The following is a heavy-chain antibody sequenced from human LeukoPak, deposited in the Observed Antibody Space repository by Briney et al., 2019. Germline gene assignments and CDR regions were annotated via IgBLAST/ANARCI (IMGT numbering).Heavy chain of an antibody. D-gene: IGHD4-23*01. CDR2: FDPEDGET. CDR3: APGTTTVVTRFDY. CDR1: GYTLTELS. Sequence: ASVKVSCKVSGYTLTELSMHWLRQAPGKGLEWMGGFDPEDGETIYAQKFQGRVTMTEDTSTGTAYMELSSLRSEDTAVYYCAPGTTTVVTRFDYWGQGTLVTVSS. J-gene: IGHJ4*02. V-gene: IGHV1-24*01.